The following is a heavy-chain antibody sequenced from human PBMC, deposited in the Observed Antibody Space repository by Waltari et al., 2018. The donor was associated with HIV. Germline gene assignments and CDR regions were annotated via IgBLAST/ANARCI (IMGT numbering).Heavy chain of an antibody. D-gene: IGHD4-17*01. V-gene: IGHV3-20*04. CDR3: ARDNDYGDYSAEYFQY. CDR2: INWNGYRT. J-gene: IGHJ1*01. Sequence: EVQLVESGGGVVRPGGSLRLSCAASGFTFDDYGMSWVRQATRKGLEWVDGINWNGYRTGYVDSVKGRFTISRDNAKKSLYLQMNSLRVEDTALYYCARDNDYGDYSAEYFQYWGQGTLVTVSS. CDR1: GFTFDDYG.